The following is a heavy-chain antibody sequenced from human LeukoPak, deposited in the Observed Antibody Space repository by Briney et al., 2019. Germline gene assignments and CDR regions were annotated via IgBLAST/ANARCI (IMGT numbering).Heavy chain of an antibody. CDR3: ARSYYYDSSGYYYGIGFFDY. V-gene: IGHV4-39*07. CDR2: IYYSGST. D-gene: IGHD3-22*01. CDR1: GGSISSSSYY. Sequence: SETLSLTCTVSGGSISSSSYYWGWIRQPPGKGLEWIGSIYYSGSTYYNPSLKSRVTISVDTSKNQFSLKLSSVTAADTAVYYCARSYYYDSSGYYYGIGFFDYWGQGTLVTVSS. J-gene: IGHJ4*02.